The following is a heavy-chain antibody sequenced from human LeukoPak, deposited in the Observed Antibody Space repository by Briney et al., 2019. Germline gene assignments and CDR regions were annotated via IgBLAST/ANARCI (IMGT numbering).Heavy chain of an antibody. J-gene: IGHJ4*02. CDR2: INHSGST. D-gene: IGHD3-10*01. CDR3: ARGSGPSDY. V-gene: IGHV4-34*01. CDR1: GGSFSGYY. Sequence: KPSETLSLTCAVYGGSFSGYYWSWIRQPPGKGLEWIGEINHSGSTNYNPSLKSRVTISVDTSKNQFSLKLCSVTAADTAVYYCARGSGPSDYWGQGTLVTVSS.